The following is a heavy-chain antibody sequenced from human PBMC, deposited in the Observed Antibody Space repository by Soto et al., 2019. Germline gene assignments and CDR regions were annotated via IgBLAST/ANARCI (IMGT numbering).Heavy chain of an antibody. Sequence: GGSLRLSCAASGFTFSSYAMSWVRQAPGKGLEWVSAISGSGGSTYYADSVKGRFTISRDNSKNTLYLQMNSLRAEDTAVYYCAKDQTTGKEYCSGGSCYSIYWGQGTLVTVSS. V-gene: IGHV3-23*01. CDR3: AKDQTTGKEYCSGGSCYSIY. J-gene: IGHJ4*02. D-gene: IGHD2-15*01. CDR1: GFTFSSYA. CDR2: ISGSGGST.